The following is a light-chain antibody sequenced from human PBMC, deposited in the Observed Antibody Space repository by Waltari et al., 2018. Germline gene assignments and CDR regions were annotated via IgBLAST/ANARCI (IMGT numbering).Light chain of an antibody. CDR2: DVS. V-gene: IGLV2-14*03. J-gene: IGLJ1*01. Sequence: QSALTQPAPVSGSPGQSIPISCTGTSSDVGGYNHVSWYQQHPGKAPKLMLYDVSSRPSGVSSRLFGSTCRTTASLTISELQAEDEAVYFCSSYSTSITPYVFGTVTKVTVL. CDR1: SSDVGGYNH. CDR3: SSYSTSITPYV.